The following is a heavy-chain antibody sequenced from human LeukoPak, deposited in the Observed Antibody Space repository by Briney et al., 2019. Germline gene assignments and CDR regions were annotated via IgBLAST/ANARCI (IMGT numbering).Heavy chain of an antibody. V-gene: IGHV4-61*02. CDR3: AILYRINQRDGDAFDI. J-gene: IGHJ3*02. CDR1: GGSISSGSYC. Sequence: SQTLSLTCTVSGGSISSGSYCWSWIRQPAGKGLEWIGRIYTSGSTNYNPSLKSRVTISVDTSKNQFSLKLSSVTAADTAVYYCAILYRINQRDGDAFDIWGQGTMVTVSS. CDR2: IYTSGST. D-gene: IGHD5-24*01.